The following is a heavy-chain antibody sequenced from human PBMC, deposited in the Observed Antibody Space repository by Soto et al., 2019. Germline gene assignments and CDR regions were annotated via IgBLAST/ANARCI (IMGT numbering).Heavy chain of an antibody. V-gene: IGHV1-18*04. CDR1: GYTFTSYG. Sequence: QVQLVQSGAEAKKPGASVKVSCKASGYTFTSYGISWVRQAPGQGLEWMGWISAYNGNTTDAQKLQGRVTMTTDTSTNTAYMELRSLRSDDTAVYYYARDVPPSGSYSGNWFDPWGQGTLVTVSS. CDR2: ISAYNGNT. J-gene: IGHJ5*02. D-gene: IGHD1-26*01. CDR3: ARDVPPSGSYSGNWFDP.